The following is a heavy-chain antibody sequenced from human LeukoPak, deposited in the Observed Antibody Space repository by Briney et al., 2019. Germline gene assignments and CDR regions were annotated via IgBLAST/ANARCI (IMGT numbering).Heavy chain of an antibody. V-gene: IGHV1-69*04. CDR2: IIPILGIA. D-gene: IGHD3-22*01. CDR3: AREIVVMARSSANFDY. CDR1: GGTFSSYA. Sequence: SVKVSCKASGGTFSSYAIGWVRQAPGQGLEWMGRIIPILGIANYAQKFQGRVTITADKSTSTAYMELSSLRSEDTAVYYCAREIVVMARSSANFDYWGQGTLVTVSS. J-gene: IGHJ4*02.